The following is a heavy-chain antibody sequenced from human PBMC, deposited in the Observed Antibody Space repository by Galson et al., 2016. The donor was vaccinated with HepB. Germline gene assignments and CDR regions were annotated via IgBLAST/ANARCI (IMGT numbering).Heavy chain of an antibody. CDR3: AREGSGYTSVYNDALDL. J-gene: IGHJ3*01. V-gene: IGHV3-53*01. CDR1: GFSVSPHY. Sequence: SLRLSCAASGFSVSPHYMTWVRQAPGRGLEWNSVIYTGDKTIYADSVEGRFTFSRDPSKNTLYLQMNRLSAEDTAVYFCAREGSGYTSVYNDALDLWGQGTMVTVSS. D-gene: IGHD5/OR15-5a*01. CDR2: IYTGDKT.